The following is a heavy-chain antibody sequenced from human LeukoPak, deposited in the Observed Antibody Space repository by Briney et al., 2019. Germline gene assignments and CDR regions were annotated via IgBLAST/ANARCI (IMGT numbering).Heavy chain of an antibody. Sequence: GGSLRLSCAASGFTFSSYSMNWVRQAPGKGLEWVSSISSSSSYIYYADSVKGRFTISRDNAKNSLYLQMNSLRAEDTAVYYCARDFHRLNIAAAGKSTDYWGQGTPVTVSS. CDR2: ISSSSSYI. D-gene: IGHD6-13*01. J-gene: IGHJ4*02. CDR3: ARDFHRLNIAAAGKSTDY. CDR1: GFTFSSYS. V-gene: IGHV3-21*01.